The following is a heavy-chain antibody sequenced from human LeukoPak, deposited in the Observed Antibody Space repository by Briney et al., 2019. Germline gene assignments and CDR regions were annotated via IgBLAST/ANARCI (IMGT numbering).Heavy chain of an antibody. V-gene: IGHV1-2*02. J-gene: IGHJ4*02. CDR3: ARDGAGGSYGPVDY. CDR2: INPNSGGT. D-gene: IGHD1-26*01. CDR1: GYTFTSYY. Sequence: ASVKVSCKASGYTFTSYYMHWVRQAPGQGLEWMGWINPNSGGTNYAQKFQGRVTMTRDTSISTAYMELSRLRSDDTAVYYCARDGAGGSYGPVDYWGQGTLVTVSS.